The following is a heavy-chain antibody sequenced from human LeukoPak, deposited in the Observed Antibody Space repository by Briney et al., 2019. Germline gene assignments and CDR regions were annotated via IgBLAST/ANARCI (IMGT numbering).Heavy chain of an antibody. Sequence: ASVKVSCKTSGYTFSDYYTHWVRQAPGQGLEWMGWINPNSAATNYARRFQGRVTMTRDTSISTAYMELSRLTSDDTAVYYCARGLGNGDYLFDYWGQGTLVTVSS. D-gene: IGHD4-17*01. J-gene: IGHJ4*02. V-gene: IGHV1-2*02. CDR1: GYTFSDYY. CDR3: ARGLGNGDYLFDY. CDR2: INPNSAAT.